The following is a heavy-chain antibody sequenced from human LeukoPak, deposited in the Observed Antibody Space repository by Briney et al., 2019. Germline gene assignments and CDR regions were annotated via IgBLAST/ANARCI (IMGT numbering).Heavy chain of an antibody. J-gene: IGHJ4*02. CDR2: ITGSGGNT. Sequence: GGSLRLSCAASGFTFSNYAMSWVRQAPGKGLEWVSAITGSGGNTYYADSVKGRFTISRNNSKNTVFLQMNSLRAEDTAVYYCAKWGDYDVLTGYYVSDYWGQGTLVTVSS. CDR3: AKWGDYDVLTGYYVSDY. D-gene: IGHD3-9*01. V-gene: IGHV3-23*01. CDR1: GFTFSNYA.